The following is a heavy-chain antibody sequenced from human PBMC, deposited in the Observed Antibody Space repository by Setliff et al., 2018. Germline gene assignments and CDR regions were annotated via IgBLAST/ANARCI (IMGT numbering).Heavy chain of an antibody. V-gene: IGHV4-4*02. Sequence: PSETLSLTCAVSGDSISSGNWWGWVRQPPEKGLEWKGGINHSGNTNYASSLKSRAILSVDTSKNQLSLKLRSVTAADTAVYFCARDDPNHYDVSGYSVGYFDYWGLGTLVTVSS. CDR3: ARDDPNHYDVSGYSVGYFDY. D-gene: IGHD3-22*01. CDR2: INHSGNT. CDR1: GDSISSGNW. J-gene: IGHJ4*02.